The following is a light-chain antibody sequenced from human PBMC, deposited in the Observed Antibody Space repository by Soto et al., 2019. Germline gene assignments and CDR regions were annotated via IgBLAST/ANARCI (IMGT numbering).Light chain of an antibody. CDR1: SSNIGAGYD. Sequence: QSVLTQPPSVSGAPGQRVTISCTGSSSNIGAGYDVHWYQQLPGTAPKLLIYGNNNRPSGVTDRFSGSKSGTSASLAITGLQAEDEADFYCHSYDRSLSGYVFGTGTKVTVL. V-gene: IGLV1-40*01. CDR3: HSYDRSLSGYV. J-gene: IGLJ1*01. CDR2: GNN.